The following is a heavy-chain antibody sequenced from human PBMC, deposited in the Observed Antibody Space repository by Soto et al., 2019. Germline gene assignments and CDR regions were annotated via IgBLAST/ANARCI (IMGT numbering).Heavy chain of an antibody. CDR2: FSGSSGGT. J-gene: IGHJ4*02. CDR1: GFTFSSSV. CDR3: AKRVLRYFEF. Sequence: GGSLRLSCAASGFTFSSSVMAWVRQAPGKGLEWVSTFSGSSGGTYYTDSVKGRFTISRDNSDNTLYLQMNSLRAEDTAVYFCAKRVLRYFEFWGQGTQVTVSS. V-gene: IGHV3-23*01.